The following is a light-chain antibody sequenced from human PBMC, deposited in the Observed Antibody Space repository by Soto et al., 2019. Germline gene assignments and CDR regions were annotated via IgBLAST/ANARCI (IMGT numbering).Light chain of an antibody. Sequence: EFVLTQSPATLSLSPWERAILSCRASQSVAGSLAWYQQKPGQAPRLLIYDISTRAAAIPARFSGSGSGTDFTLTVSSLEPEDFALYYCQQRSNRITFGQGTHWRL. V-gene: IGKV3-11*01. CDR1: QSVAGS. CDR3: QQRSNRIT. J-gene: IGKJ5*01. CDR2: DIS.